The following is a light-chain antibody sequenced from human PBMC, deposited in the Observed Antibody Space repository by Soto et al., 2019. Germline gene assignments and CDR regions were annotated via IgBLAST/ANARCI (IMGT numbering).Light chain of an antibody. CDR1: QSISTW. CDR2: SAS. CDR3: QQYNSYSTFGPAT. V-gene: IGKV1-5*03. J-gene: IGKJ1*01. Sequence: DIQMTQSPSTLSASVGDRVTITCRASQSISTWLAWYQQKPGKAPKLLIYSASDLESGVPSRFSGSGFGTESTLTITSLQPDDFATYYCQQYNSYSTFGPATFGQGTKV.